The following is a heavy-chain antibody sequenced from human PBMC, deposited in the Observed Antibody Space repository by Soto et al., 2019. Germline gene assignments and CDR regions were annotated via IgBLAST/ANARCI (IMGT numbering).Heavy chain of an antibody. CDR1: GYTFTSYA. Sequence: GASLKVSCKASGYTFTSYAMHWARQAPGQRLEWMGWINAGNGNTKYSQKFQGRVTITRDTSASTAYMELSSLRSEDTAVYYCAREYVRASSSPGYYYYGMDVWGQGTTVTVSS. D-gene: IGHD6-6*01. V-gene: IGHV1-3*01. CDR3: AREYVRASSSPGYYYYGMDV. J-gene: IGHJ6*02. CDR2: INAGNGNT.